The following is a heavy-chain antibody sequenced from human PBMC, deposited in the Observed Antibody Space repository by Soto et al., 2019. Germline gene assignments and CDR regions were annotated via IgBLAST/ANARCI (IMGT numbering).Heavy chain of an antibody. Sequence: QVQLVESGGDLVKPGGSLRLSCAASGFTFNNYYMSWIRQAPGKGLEWVSYISTSSNYINYADSVKGRFTISRDNAKNSLYLQMNSLRAEDTALYYCARVGRATIPGVAARRPNDYWGQGTLVTVSS. CDR1: GFTFNNYY. D-gene: IGHD5-12*01. CDR2: ISTSSNYI. CDR3: ARVGRATIPGVAARRPNDY. J-gene: IGHJ4*02. V-gene: IGHV3-11*06.